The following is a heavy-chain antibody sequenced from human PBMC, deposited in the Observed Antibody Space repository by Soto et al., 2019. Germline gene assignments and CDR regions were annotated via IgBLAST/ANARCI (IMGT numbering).Heavy chain of an antibody. CDR2: ISAYNGNT. J-gene: IGHJ6*02. V-gene: IGHV1-18*01. CDR3: AREQYCGGDCFTYYYGMDV. D-gene: IGHD2-21*02. Sequence: GASVKVSCKASGYTFTSYGISWVRQAPGQGLEWMGWISAYNGNTNYAQKLQGRVTMTTDTSTSTAYMELRSLRSDDTAVYYCAREQYCGGDCFTYYYGMDVWGQGTTVTVSS. CDR1: GYTFTSYG.